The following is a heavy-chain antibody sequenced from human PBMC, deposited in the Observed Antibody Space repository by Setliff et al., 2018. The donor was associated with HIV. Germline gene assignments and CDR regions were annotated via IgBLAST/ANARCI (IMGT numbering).Heavy chain of an antibody. D-gene: IGHD7-27*01. V-gene: IGHV1-2*06. CDR1: GYTFTGYY. J-gene: IGHJ4*02. Sequence: ASVKVSCKTSGYTFTGYYMHWVRQAPGQGLEWMGRINPNSGVTNYAQKFQDRVTMTRDTSSSTAYMDLRSLTSDDTAVYYCARGRFWGPHWGQGTLVTVSS. CDR2: INPNSGVT. CDR3: ARGRFWGPH.